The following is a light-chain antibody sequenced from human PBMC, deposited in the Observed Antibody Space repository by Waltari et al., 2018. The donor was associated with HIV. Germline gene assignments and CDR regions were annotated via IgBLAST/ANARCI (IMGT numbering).Light chain of an antibody. V-gene: IGLV2-11*01. CDR2: EVI. Sequence: QSALTQPRSVSGSPGQSVTIPCTGTSSDVGGYDAVPWYLQHPGKVPKLIIYEVIKRPSGVPDRFSGSKSGNTASLTISGLQTEDEADYFCCSYAGTYTYVLFGGGTKLTVL. J-gene: IGLJ3*02. CDR1: SSDVGGYDA. CDR3: CSYAGTYTYVL.